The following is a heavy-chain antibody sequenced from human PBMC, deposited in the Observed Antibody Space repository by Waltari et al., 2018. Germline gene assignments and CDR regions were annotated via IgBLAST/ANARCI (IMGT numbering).Heavy chain of an antibody. V-gene: IGHV1-69*01. Sequence: QVQLVQSGAEVKKPGSSVKVSCKASGGTFSSYAIRWVRQAPGQWLEWMGGIIPIFGTANYAQKFQGRVTITADESTSTAYMELSSLRSEDTAVYYCARDLGYCSGGSCYYGMDVWGQGTTVTVSS. CDR2: IIPIFGTA. J-gene: IGHJ6*02. CDR3: ARDLGYCSGGSCYYGMDV. CDR1: GGTFSSYA. D-gene: IGHD2-15*01.